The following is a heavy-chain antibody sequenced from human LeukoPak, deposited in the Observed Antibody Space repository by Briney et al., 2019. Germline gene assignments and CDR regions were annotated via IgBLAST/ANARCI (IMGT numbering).Heavy chain of an antibody. J-gene: IGHJ4*02. D-gene: IGHD3-22*01. CDR2: ISWNSGSI. Sequence: GGSLRLSCAASGFTFDDYAMHWVRQAPGKGLEWVSGISWNSGSIGYADSVKGRFTISRDNAKNSLYLQMNSLRAEDTAVYYCARDSTDYYDSRGTFDYWGQGTLVTVSS. V-gene: IGHV3-9*01. CDR1: GFTFDDYA. CDR3: ARDSTDYYDSRGTFDY.